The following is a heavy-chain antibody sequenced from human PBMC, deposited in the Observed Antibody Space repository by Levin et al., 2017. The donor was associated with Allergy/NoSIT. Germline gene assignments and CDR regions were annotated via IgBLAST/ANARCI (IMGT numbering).Heavy chain of an antibody. CDR3: VSYRDGPYIPIAY. Sequence: PGESLKISCVVSGFTFSNYAMSWIRQTPDKGLEWISIISGNSRVIYYADSVRGRFTISRDNSKNTLYLQMSSLRVEDTALYYCVSYRDGPYIPIAYWGQGNLVTVSS. CDR2: ISGNSRVI. V-gene: IGHV3-23*01. J-gene: IGHJ4*02. D-gene: IGHD2-21*01. CDR1: GFTFSNYA.